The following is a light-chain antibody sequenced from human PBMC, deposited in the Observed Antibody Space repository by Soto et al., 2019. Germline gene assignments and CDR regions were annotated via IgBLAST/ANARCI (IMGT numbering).Light chain of an antibody. CDR2: AAS. V-gene: IGKV1-39*01. CDR1: QSIGNL. CDR3: QQTYSTPHT. J-gene: IGKJ5*01. Sequence: DIQMTQSPSTLSAYVGDRVTITCRASQSIGNLLAWYQQTPGKAPKLLIYAASSLQSGVPSRFSGSGSGTDFTLTISILQPEDFATYYCQQTYSTPHTFGQGTRLEIK.